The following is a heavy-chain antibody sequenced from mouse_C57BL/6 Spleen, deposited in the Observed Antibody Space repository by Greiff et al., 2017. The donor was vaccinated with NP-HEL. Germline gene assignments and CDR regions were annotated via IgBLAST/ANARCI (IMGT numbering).Heavy chain of an antibody. CDR2: IWSGGST. D-gene: IGHD1-1*01. Sequence: VHLVESGPGLVQPSQSLSITCTVSGFSLTSYGVHWVRQPPGKGLEWLGVIWSGGSTDYNAAFISRLSISKDNSKSQVFFKMNSLQADDTSIYYCAKPYGSSYGYWYFDVWGTGTTVTVSS. J-gene: IGHJ1*03. V-gene: IGHV2-4*01. CDR3: AKPYGSSYGYWYFDV. CDR1: GFSLTSYG.